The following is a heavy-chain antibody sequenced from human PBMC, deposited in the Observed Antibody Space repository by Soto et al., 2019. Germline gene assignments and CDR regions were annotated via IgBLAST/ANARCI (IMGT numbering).Heavy chain of an antibody. CDR2: ISYDGSNK. CDR3: AKDYGYSSSPPVGGMDV. V-gene: IGHV3-30*18. CDR1: GFTFSSYG. J-gene: IGHJ6*02. Sequence: QVQLVESGGGVVQPGRSLRLSCAASGFTFSSYGMHWVRQAPGKGLEWVAVISYDGSNKYYADSVKGRFTISRDNSKNTLYLQMNSLRAEDTAVYYCAKDYGYSSSPPVGGMDVWGQGTTVTVSS. D-gene: IGHD6-13*01.